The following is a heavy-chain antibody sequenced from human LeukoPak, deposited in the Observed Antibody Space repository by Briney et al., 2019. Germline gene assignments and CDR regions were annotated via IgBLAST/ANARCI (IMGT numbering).Heavy chain of an antibody. CDR1: GGTFSSYA. D-gene: IGHD1-14*01. V-gene: IGHV1-69*05. Sequence: SVKVSCKASGGTFSSYAISWVRQAPGQGLEWMGGIIPIFGTANYAQKFQGRVTITTDESTSTAYMELSSLRSEDTAVYYCAREWAGISALDYWGQGTLVTVSS. CDR3: AREWAGISALDY. J-gene: IGHJ4*02. CDR2: IIPIFGTA.